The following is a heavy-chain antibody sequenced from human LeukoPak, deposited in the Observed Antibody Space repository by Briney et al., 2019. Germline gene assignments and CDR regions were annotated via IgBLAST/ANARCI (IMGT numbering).Heavy chain of an antibody. J-gene: IGHJ4*02. D-gene: IGHD6-19*01. V-gene: IGHV3-74*01. CDR1: GFTFSSYW. Sequence: GGSLRLSCAASGFTFSSYWMHWVRQAPGKGLVWVSRINSDGSSTSYADSVKGRFTISRVSSENTLYLQMNSLRADDTAVYYCAKDPYSSPYYGPGYLGQGTLVTVSS. CDR3: AKDPYSSPYYGPGY. CDR2: INSDGSST.